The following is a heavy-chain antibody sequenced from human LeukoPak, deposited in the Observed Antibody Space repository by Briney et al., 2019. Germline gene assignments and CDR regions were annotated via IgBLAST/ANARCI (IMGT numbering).Heavy chain of an antibody. CDR2: ISISGGST. Sequence: PGGSLRLSCAASGFTFSSYAVSWVRQAPGKGLEWVSAISISGGSTYYADSVKGRFTISRDNSKNTLSLQMNSLRAEDTAVHYCAILGGGILGGGTQLWYAFDYWGQGTLVTVSS. J-gene: IGHJ4*02. CDR1: GFTFSSYA. V-gene: IGHV3-23*01. CDR3: AILGGGILGGGTQLWYAFDY. D-gene: IGHD5-18*01.